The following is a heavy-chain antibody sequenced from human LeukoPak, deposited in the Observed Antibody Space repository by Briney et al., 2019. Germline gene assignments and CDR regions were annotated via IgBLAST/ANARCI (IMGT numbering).Heavy chain of an antibody. CDR2: IYYSGST. J-gene: IGHJ4*02. D-gene: IGHD4-11*01. CDR3: AREGTTVTHFDY. V-gene: IGHV4-59*01. Sequence: PSETLSLTCTVSGGSISSYYWSWIRQPPGKGLEWIGYIYYSGSTNYNPSLKSRVTISIDTSKNQFSLKLSSVTAADTAVYYCAREGTTVTHFDYWGQGTLVTVSS. CDR1: GGSISSYY.